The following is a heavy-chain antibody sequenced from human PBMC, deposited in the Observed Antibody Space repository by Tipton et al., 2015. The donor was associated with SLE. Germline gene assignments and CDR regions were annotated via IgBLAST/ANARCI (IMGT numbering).Heavy chain of an antibody. CDR3: AKTVAGAAYLFDL. Sequence: TLSLTCTVSAYSITNGYYWGWIRQSPGKGLEWIGSFYHSGTTYYNPSLKRRLTIPLDTSKNQFALKLSSVTAADTAVCYCAKTVAGAAYLFDLWGQGTLVTVSS. D-gene: IGHD6-19*01. CDR1: AYSITNGYY. J-gene: IGHJ4*02. CDR2: FYHSGTT. V-gene: IGHV4-38-2*02.